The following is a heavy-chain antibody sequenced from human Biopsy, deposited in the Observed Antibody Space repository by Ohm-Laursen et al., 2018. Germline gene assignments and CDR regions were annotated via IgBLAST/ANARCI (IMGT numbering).Heavy chain of an antibody. V-gene: IGHV3-9*01. CDR1: DFTFDDYA. CDR3: VKDIRRYFYGMDI. J-gene: IGHJ6*02. CDR2: ITWNSGHI. D-gene: IGHD3-10*01. Sequence: SLRLSCSASDFTFDDYAMSWVRQRPGKGLEWVSGITWNSGHIAYADSVKGRFTISRDNAKNVLWLQMNSLRVDDTAMYYCVKDIRRYFYGMDIWGQGTTVTVS.